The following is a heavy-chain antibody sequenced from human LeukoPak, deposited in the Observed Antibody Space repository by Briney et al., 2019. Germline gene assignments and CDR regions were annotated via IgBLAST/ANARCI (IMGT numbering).Heavy chain of an antibody. CDR2: IHYSGST. CDR3: AREVVAGSFDY. V-gene: IGHV4-59*01. Sequence: SETLSLTCTVSGVSISYYYWSWIRQPPGKGLEWIGYIHYSGSTNYNPSLKSRVTILVDTSKNQFSLKLSSVTAADTAVYYCAREVVAGSFDYWGQGTLVTVSS. CDR1: GVSISYYY. J-gene: IGHJ4*02. D-gene: IGHD6-19*01.